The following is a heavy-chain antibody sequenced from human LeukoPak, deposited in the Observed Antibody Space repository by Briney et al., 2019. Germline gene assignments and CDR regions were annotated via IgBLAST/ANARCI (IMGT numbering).Heavy chain of an antibody. CDR2: INPKGGTT. CDR3: TRAPNFDAGSYRHFQQ. CDR1: GQTFTFYF. Sequence: AASVKVSCKAAGQTFTFYFMHWVRQAPGQGFEWMGVINPKGGTTTYAQKFQGRVSMTTDTSTNTVYMELNSLRSDDTAVYYCTRAPNFDAGSYRHFQQWGQGILVIVS. V-gene: IGHV1-46*01. D-gene: IGHD3-10*01. J-gene: IGHJ1*01.